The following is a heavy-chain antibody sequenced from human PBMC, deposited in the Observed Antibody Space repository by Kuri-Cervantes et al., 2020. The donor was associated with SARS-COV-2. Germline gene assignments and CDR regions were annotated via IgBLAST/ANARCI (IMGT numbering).Heavy chain of an antibody. V-gene: IGHV4-59*08. Sequence: ESLKISCTVSGDSIRNYYYSWIRQPPGKGLEWIGYIYYSGSTNYNPSLKSRLTISVDTSKNQFSLTLSSVTAADTAMYYCATTEGYYFHYWGQGTLVTVSS. CDR1: GDSIRNYY. CDR2: IYYSGST. J-gene: IGHJ4*02. CDR3: ATTEGYYFHY. D-gene: IGHD1-14*01.